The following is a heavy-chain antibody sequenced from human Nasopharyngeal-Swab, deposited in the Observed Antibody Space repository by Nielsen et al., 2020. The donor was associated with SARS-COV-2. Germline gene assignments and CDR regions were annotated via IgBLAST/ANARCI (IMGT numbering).Heavy chain of an antibody. CDR3: TAVVTAL. J-gene: IGHJ4*02. V-gene: IGHV3-49*04. CDR2: IRSKAYAGTT. Sequence: GGSLRLSCTASGFTLGAYTMIWVRQAPGKGLEWLGFIRSKAYAGTTEYAASVKGRFTISRDDSKRIAYLKMNSLNTEDTAVYYCTAVVTALWGQGTLVTVSS. CDR1: GFTLGAYT. D-gene: IGHD2-21*02.